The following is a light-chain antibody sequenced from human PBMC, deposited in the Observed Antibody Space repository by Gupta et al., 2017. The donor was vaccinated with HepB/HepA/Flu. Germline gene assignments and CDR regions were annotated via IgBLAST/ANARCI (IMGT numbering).Light chain of an antibody. CDR3: AAWDDSLNGLV. Sequence: QSVVPQPPSVSKAPRQRVTISCSGSWSNIGDNTVNWYQQRPGKAPKLLIYYDDLLPSGVSDRFSGSKSGTSASLTISGLQSEDEADYYCAAWDDSLNGLVFGGGTKLTVL. V-gene: IGLV1-36*01. CDR1: WSNIGDNT. CDR2: YDD. J-gene: IGLJ3*02.